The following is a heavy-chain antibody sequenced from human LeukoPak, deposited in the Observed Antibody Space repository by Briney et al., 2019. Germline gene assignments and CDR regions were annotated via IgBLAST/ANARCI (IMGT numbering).Heavy chain of an antibody. D-gene: IGHD3-3*02. CDR2: NHPDGSIT. CDR1: GFTISNYW. J-gene: IGHJ5*02. CDR3: APQQAFSPYNWFDP. Sequence: PGGSLRLSCVGSGFTISNYWMHWVRQAPGTGLVWVSRNHPDGSITTYADSVKGRFTISRDNTKNTLYLQMNSLRAEDTAVYYCAPQQAFSPYNWFDPWGQGTLVTVSS. V-gene: IGHV3-74*03.